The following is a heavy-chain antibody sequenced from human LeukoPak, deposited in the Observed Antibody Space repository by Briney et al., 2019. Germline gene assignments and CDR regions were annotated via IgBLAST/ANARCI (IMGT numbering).Heavy chain of an antibody. D-gene: IGHD2-2*01. J-gene: IGHJ3*02. CDR1: GFTFSSYW. Sequence: PGGSLRLSCAASGFTFSSYWMHWVRQAPGKGLVWVSRINSDGSSTSYADSVKGRFTISRDNSKNTLYVQMNSLRAEDTAVYYCALGLRYCSSTSCYPYAFDIWGQGTMVTVSS. CDR3: ALGLRYCSSTSCYPYAFDI. V-gene: IGHV3-74*01. CDR2: INSDGSST.